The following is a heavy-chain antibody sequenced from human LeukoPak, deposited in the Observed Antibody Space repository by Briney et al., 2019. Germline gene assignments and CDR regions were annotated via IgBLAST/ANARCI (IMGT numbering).Heavy chain of an antibody. V-gene: IGHV6-1*01. CDR3: ARGTGSLDY. J-gene: IGHJ4*02. D-gene: IGHD1-26*01. CDR2: TYSRSKWFN. CDR1: GDSVSSKSAS. Sequence: SQTLSLTCAISGDSVSSKSASWNWIRQSPSRGLEWLGRTYSRSKWFNDYGVSVKSRITINPDTSKNQFSLHLTSVTPDDTAVYYCARGTGSLDYWGQGTLVTVSS.